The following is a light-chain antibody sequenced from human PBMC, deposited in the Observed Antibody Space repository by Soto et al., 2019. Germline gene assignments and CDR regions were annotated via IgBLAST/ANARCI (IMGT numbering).Light chain of an antibody. V-gene: IGKV3-11*01. CDR1: HGVDIY. Sequence: EAVLTQSPATLSSSPGETATLSCTASHGVDIYVAWYQQKPGQAPRLLIYDASNRATGVQSRFSGSGSGTDFTLAISSLEPEDFAVYYCQQRKYWPPLTFGQGTRLE. CDR3: QQRKYWPPLT. J-gene: IGKJ5*01. CDR2: DAS.